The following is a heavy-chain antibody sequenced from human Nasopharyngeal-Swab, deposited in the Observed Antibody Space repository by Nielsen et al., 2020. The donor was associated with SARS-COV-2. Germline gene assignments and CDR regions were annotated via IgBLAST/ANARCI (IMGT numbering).Heavy chain of an antibody. Sequence: SVKVSCKTSAGTFSSYAVSWVRQAPGQGLEWMGGIIPIFGTANYAQKFQGRVTITADESTSTAFMELSSLRSEDTAVYYCAGWITMIRGATFDIWGQGTMVTVSS. V-gene: IGHV1-69*13. CDR3: AGWITMIRGATFDI. J-gene: IGHJ3*02. D-gene: IGHD3-10*01. CDR1: AGTFSSYA. CDR2: IIPIFGTA.